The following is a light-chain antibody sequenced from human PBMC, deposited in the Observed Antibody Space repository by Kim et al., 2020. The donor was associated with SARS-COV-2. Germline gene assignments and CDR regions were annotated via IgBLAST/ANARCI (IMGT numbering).Light chain of an antibody. CDR1: QTLTSNS. Sequence: SQGETATISCRTSQTLTSNSLAWYQQKPGQAPRLLIYGASSRATGIPDRFSGSVSETDFTLTISRLDPEDFAMYYCQQYGTSPLTFGGGTKVDIK. CDR3: QQYGTSPLT. CDR2: GAS. V-gene: IGKV3-20*01. J-gene: IGKJ4*01.